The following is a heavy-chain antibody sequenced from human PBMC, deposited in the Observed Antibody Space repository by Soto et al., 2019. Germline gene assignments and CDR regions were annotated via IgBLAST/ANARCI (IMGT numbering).Heavy chain of an antibody. D-gene: IGHD6-13*01. CDR2: IVVGSGNT. CDR1: GFTFTSSA. Sequence: SVKVSCKASGFTFTSSAVQWVRQARGQRLEWIGWIVVGSGNTNYAQKFQERVTITRDMSTSTAYMELSSLRSEDTAVYYCAAIIPYYSSNPIDYWGQGTLVTVS. V-gene: IGHV1-58*01. J-gene: IGHJ4*02. CDR3: AAIIPYYSSNPIDY.